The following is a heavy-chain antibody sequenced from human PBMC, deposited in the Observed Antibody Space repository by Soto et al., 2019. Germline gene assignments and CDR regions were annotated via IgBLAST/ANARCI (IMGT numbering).Heavy chain of an antibody. CDR3: AKTSTGDLYYYGMDV. J-gene: IGHJ6*02. D-gene: IGHD7-27*01. CDR1: GFTFSSYG. Sequence: QVQLVESGGGVVQPGRSLRLSCAASGFTFSSYGMHWVRQAPGKGLEWVAVISYDGSNKYYADSVKGRFTISRDNSKNTLYLQMNSLRAEDTAVYYCAKTSTGDLYYYGMDVWGQGTSVTVSS. CDR2: ISYDGSNK. V-gene: IGHV3-30*18.